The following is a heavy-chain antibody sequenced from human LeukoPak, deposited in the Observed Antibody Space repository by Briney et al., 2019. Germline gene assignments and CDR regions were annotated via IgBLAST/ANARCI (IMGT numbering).Heavy chain of an antibody. CDR3: ARLLSGSYPHGNFDH. CDR2: ISSSSSYI. CDR1: GFTFSSFS. J-gene: IGHJ4*02. V-gene: IGHV3-21*01. Sequence: KSGGSLRLSCAASGFTFSSFSMNWVRQAPGKGLEWVSSISSSSSYIYYADSVKGRFTISRDTAKNSLYLQMNSLRVEDTAVYYCARLLSGSYPHGNFDHWGQGTLVTVSS. D-gene: IGHD1-26*01.